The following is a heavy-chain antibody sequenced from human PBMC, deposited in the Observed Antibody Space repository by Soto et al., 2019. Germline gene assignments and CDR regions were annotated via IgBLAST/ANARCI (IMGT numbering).Heavy chain of an antibody. CDR2: IIPIFGTA. D-gene: IGHD6-13*01. Sequence: GASVKVSCKASGCTFSSYAISWVRQAPGQGLEWMGGIIPIFGTANYAQKFQGRVTITADESTSTAYMELSSLRSEDTAVYYCASTDSSSSFGYWGQGTLVTVSS. J-gene: IGHJ4*02. CDR3: ASTDSSSSFGY. CDR1: GCTFSSYA. V-gene: IGHV1-69*13.